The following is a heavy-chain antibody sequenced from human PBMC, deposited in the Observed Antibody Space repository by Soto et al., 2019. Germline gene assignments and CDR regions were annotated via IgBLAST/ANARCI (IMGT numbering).Heavy chain of an antibody. CDR3: ARGSGYIYGLDAFDV. V-gene: IGHV4-30-4*01. D-gene: IGHD5-18*01. CDR1: GGSISSGDYY. Sequence: QVQLQESGPGLVKPSQTLSLTCTVSGGSISSGDYYWSWIRQPPGKGLEWIGYIFYSGVTYYNPSFEWRGTISVDTTKYQFSLKLRSVTAADTAVYYCARGSGYIYGLDAFDVWGQGTMVTVSS. CDR2: IFYSGVT. J-gene: IGHJ3*01.